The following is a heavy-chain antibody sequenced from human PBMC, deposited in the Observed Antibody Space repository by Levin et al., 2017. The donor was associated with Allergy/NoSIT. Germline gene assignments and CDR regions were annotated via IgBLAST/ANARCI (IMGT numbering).Heavy chain of an antibody. J-gene: IGHJ4*02. Sequence: GGSLRLSCVVSGFTVSEAWMHWVRQAPGKGLEWVGRVKRTRNGGTTDFSASVKGRFTIPRDDSKNMFYLQMNSLKTEDTAVYYCETDDFGGNWGQGTLVTVSS. CDR2: VKRTRNGGTT. D-gene: IGHD4-23*01. CDR1: GFTVSEAW. CDR3: ETDDFGGN. V-gene: IGHV3-15*01.